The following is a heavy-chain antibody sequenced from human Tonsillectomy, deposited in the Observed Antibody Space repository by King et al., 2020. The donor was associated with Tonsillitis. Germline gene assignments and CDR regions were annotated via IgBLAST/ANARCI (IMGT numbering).Heavy chain of an antibody. CDR3: AREGIDYYDSSGYYRVDAFDI. D-gene: IGHD3-22*01. J-gene: IGHJ3*02. CDR2: ISSSGSTI. Sequence: VQLVESGGGLVQPGGSLRLSCAASGFTFSSYEMNWVRQAPGKGLEWVSYISSSGSTIYYADSVKGRFTISRDNDKNSLYLQMNSLRAEDTDVYYCAREGIDYYDSSGYYRVDAFDIWGQGTMVTVSS. CDR1: GFTFSSYE. V-gene: IGHV3-48*03.